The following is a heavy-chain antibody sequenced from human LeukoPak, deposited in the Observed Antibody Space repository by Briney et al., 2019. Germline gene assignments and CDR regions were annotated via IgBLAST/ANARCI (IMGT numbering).Heavy chain of an antibody. CDR2: ISGSGGST. CDR1: GFTFSSYA. V-gene: IGHV3-23*01. D-gene: IGHD3-10*01. Sequence: LPGGSLRLSCAASGFTFSSYAMAWVRQAPGKGLEWVSAISGSGGSTYYADSVKGRFTISRDNSKNTLYLQMNSLRAEDTAVYYCAKFVPVLGSGSYHGYYYYGMDVWGQGTTVTVSS. J-gene: IGHJ6*02. CDR3: AKFVPVLGSGSYHGYYYYGMDV.